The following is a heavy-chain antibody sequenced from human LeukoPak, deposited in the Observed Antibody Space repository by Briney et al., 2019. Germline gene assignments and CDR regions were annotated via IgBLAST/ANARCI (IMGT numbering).Heavy chain of an antibody. CDR1: GFTVNNNY. J-gene: IGHJ6*03. D-gene: IGHD2-2*02. CDR2: IYYSGST. Sequence: PGGSLRLSCAASGFTVNNNYMSWVRQPPGKGLEWIGSIYYSGSTYYNPSLKSRVTISVDTSKNQFSLKLSSVTAADTAVYYCAVTKYRPYYMDVWGKGTTVTVSS. V-gene: IGHV4-59*05. CDR3: AVTKYRPYYMDV.